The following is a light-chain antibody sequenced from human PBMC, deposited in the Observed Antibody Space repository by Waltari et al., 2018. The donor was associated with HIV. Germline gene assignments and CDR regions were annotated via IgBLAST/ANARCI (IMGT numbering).Light chain of an antibody. Sequence: QSVLTQSPSVSVAPGQRVTISCTGTSSHIGAGFDVHWYQHLPGTAPKLLIFGDNPRPSGVPDRFSGSMSGTSASLAITWLQADDEAYYYCQSYDSGLRGWVFGGGTKLTVL. CDR2: GDN. V-gene: IGLV1-40*01. CDR3: QSYDSGLRGWV. CDR1: SSHIGAGFD. J-gene: IGLJ3*02.